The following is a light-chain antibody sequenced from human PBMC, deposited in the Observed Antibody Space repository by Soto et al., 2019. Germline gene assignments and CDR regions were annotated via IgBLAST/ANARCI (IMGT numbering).Light chain of an antibody. CDR1: QDISNY. J-gene: IGKJ5*01. V-gene: IGKV1-33*01. CDR3: QQSDSLPIT. Sequence: DIPMTQSPSSLSASVGDRVTITRRASQDISNYLNWYQQRPGKAPKLLIYDASNLERGVPSRFSGTRSGTHFTFAITSLQPEDVATYYCQQSDSLPITFGQGTRLEI. CDR2: DAS.